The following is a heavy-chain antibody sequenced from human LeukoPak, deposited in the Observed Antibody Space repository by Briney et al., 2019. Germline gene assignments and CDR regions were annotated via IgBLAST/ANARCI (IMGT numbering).Heavy chain of an antibody. D-gene: IGHD3-9*01. CDR2: VSYDGSSQ. CDR1: GFPFTAYG. V-gene: IGHV3-30-3*01. Sequence: GGSLRLSCAASGFPFTAYGIHWVRQAPGKGLEWVAFVSYDGSSQYYADSVKGRFSISRDNSKNTLYLQMNSLRAEDTAVYYCARDRIRNFDNMYYFDSWGQGTLVTVSS. CDR3: ARDRIRNFDNMYYFDS. J-gene: IGHJ4*02.